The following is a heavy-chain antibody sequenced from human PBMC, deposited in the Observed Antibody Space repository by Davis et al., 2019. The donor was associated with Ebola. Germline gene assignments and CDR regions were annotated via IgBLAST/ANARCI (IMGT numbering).Heavy chain of an antibody. V-gene: IGHV3-7*03. CDR1: GFTFSSYW. J-gene: IGHJ4*02. D-gene: IGHD3-3*01. CDR2: IKQDGSEK. Sequence: GESLKISCAASGFTFSSYWMSWVRQAPGKGLEWVANIKQDGSEKYYVDSVKGRFTISRDSSKNTVYLQMDSLRIDDTAVYFCVRDGVIILTAFYGDVYWGQGTPVTVSS. CDR3: VRDGVIILTAFYGDVY.